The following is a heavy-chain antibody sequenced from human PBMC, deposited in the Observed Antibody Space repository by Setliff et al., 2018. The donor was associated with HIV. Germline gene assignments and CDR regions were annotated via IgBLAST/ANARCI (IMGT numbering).Heavy chain of an antibody. Sequence: SETLSLTCAVSGYSISIGYYWGWIRQPPGKGLEWTGNIHYTGTTHYNPSLKSRVTMSVDTSKNQFSLKLSSVTATDTAVYYCARMLWRWGNYFDYWGQGTLVTVSS. D-gene: IGHD3-16*01. CDR2: IHYTGTT. J-gene: IGHJ4*02. CDR3: ARMLWRWGNYFDY. V-gene: IGHV4-38-2*01. CDR1: GYSISIGYY.